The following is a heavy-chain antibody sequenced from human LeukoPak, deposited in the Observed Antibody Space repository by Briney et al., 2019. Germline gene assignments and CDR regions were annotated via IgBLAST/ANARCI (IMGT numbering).Heavy chain of an antibody. D-gene: IGHD6-19*01. V-gene: IGHV4-59*08. J-gene: IGHJ4*02. CDR1: GGSFSGYY. CDR3: ARHSSGWYIDY. CDR2: IYYSGST. Sequence: PSETLSLTCAVYGGSFSGYYWSWIRQPPGQGLEWIGYIYYSGSTNYNPSLKSRVTISVDTSKNQFSLKLSSVTAADTAVYYCARHSSGWYIDYWGQGTLVTVSS.